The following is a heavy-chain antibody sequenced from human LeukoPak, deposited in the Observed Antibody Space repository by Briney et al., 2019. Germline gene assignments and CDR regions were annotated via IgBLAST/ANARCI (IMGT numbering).Heavy chain of an antibody. J-gene: IGHJ4*02. V-gene: IGHV1-18*01. Sequence: ASVKVSCKASGYTFTSYGISWVRQAPGQGLEWMGWISAYDGNTNYAQKLQGRVTMTTDTSTSTAYMELRSLRSDDTAVYYCARDHYYDSSGSFDYWGQGTLVTVSS. CDR1: GYTFTSYG. D-gene: IGHD3-22*01. CDR3: ARDHYYDSSGSFDY. CDR2: ISAYDGNT.